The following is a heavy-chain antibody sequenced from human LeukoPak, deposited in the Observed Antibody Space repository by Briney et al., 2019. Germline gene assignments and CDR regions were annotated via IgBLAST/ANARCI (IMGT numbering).Heavy chain of an antibody. V-gene: IGHV3-53*01. CDR3: AREWYSNYGY. CDR2: IYSAGST. D-gene: IGHD4-11*01. Sequence: GGSLRLSCVVSGFTVSSNYMSWVRQAPGKGLEWVSVIYSAGSTYYADSVKGRFTISRDNSKNSLFLQMHSLRADDTAVYYCAREWYSNYGYWGQGTLVTVSS. J-gene: IGHJ4*02. CDR1: GFTVSSNY.